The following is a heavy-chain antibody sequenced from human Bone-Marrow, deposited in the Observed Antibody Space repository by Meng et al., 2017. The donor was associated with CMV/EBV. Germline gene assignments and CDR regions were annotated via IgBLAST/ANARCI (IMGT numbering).Heavy chain of an antibody. Sequence: SVKVSCKASGYTFTSYGINWVRQAPGQGLEWMGGIIPIFDTGNYAQKFQGRVTITTDESTSTAYMELSSLRSEDTAVYYCARYQGNYYYYGMDVWVQGTTVTVSS. J-gene: IGHJ6*02. CDR2: IIPIFDTG. D-gene: IGHD6-13*01. V-gene: IGHV1-69*05. CDR1: GYTFTSYG. CDR3: ARYQGNYYYYGMDV.